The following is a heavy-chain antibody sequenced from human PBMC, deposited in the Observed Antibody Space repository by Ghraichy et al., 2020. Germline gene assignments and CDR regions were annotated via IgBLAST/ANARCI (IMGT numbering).Heavy chain of an antibody. D-gene: IGHD6-13*01. J-gene: IGHJ4*02. Sequence: GKSLNISCAGSGFSFSSYVMSWVRQAPGKGLEWVSGISGSGGSTYYADSVRGRFTISRDNSKNSLGLQMSSLRAEDTAVYFCAKVEYSTLGNYFDYWGQGTLLTVSS. V-gene: IGHV3-23*01. CDR2: ISGSGGST. CDR1: GFSFSSYV. CDR3: AKVEYSTLGNYFDY.